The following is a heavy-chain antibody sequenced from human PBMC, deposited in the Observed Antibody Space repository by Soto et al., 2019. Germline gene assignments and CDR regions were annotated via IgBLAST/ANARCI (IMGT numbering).Heavy chain of an antibody. D-gene: IGHD3-3*01. J-gene: IGHJ5*02. CDR1: GYTFTSYD. CDR2: MNPNSGNT. CDR3: ARFGGPVLSHNWFDA. V-gene: IGHV1-8*01. Sequence: ASVKVSCKASGYTFTSYDINWVRLATGQGLEWMGWMNPNSGNTAYAQKFQGRVTMTRNTSNTTAYVQWSSLKVSDSAMYYCARFGGPVLSHNWFDAWGQGTLVTVSS.